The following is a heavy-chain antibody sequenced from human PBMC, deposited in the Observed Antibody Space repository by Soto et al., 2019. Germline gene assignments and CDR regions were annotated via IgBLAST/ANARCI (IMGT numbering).Heavy chain of an antibody. Sequence: PGRSLRLSCTASGFTFGDYAMSWVRQAPGKGLEWVGFIRSKAYGGTTEYAASVKGRFTISRDDSKSIAYLQMNSLKTEDTAVYYCTSAYCSSTSCYKANWYFDLWGRGTLVTVSS. CDR3: TSAYCSSTSCYKANWYFDL. D-gene: IGHD2-2*02. J-gene: IGHJ2*01. CDR2: IRSKAYGGTT. CDR1: GFTFGDYA. V-gene: IGHV3-49*04.